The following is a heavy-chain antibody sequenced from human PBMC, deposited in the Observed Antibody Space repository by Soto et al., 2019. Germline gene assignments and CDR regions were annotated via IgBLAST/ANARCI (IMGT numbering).Heavy chain of an antibody. CDR3: AKVAYDILTGYSPHFDY. CDR2: ISGSGGST. Sequence: GGSLRLSCAASGFTFSSYAMSWVRQAPGKGLEWVSAISGSGGSTYYADSVKGRFTISRDNSKNTLYLQMNSLRAEDTAVYYCAKVAYDILTGYSPHFDYWGQGTLVTVSS. V-gene: IGHV3-23*01. D-gene: IGHD3-9*01. CDR1: GFTFSSYA. J-gene: IGHJ4*02.